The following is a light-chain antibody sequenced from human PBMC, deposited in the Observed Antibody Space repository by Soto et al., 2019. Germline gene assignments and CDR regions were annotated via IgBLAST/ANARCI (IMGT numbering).Light chain of an antibody. CDR1: SSDIGAYDL. J-gene: IGLJ1*01. V-gene: IGLV2-14*03. Sequence: QSALTQPASVSGSPGQSITISCSGTSSDIGAYDLVSWYQQHPGRAPKLIIYEVSHRFSGLSYRFSGSKSGNTASLTISWPHAEDEGHYSCSSLPTTRFYVFGPGTKVTVL. CDR3: SSLPTTRFYV. CDR2: EVS.